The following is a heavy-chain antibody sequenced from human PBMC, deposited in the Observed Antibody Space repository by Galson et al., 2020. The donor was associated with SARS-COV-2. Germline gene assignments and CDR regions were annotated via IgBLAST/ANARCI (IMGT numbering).Heavy chain of an antibody. CDR1: GFTFGSYA. V-gene: IGHV3-30*01. Sequence: GESLKISCAASGFTFGSYAMHWVRQAPGKGLEWVALMSYDGSHKYHADSVKGRFTISRDNSKNTLYLQMNSLRAEDTAVYYCARDPSYYYDRAGYSQHFDYWGQGTLVTVSS. CDR2: MSYDGSHK. J-gene: IGHJ4*02. CDR3: ARDPSYYYDRAGYSQHFDY. D-gene: IGHD3-22*01.